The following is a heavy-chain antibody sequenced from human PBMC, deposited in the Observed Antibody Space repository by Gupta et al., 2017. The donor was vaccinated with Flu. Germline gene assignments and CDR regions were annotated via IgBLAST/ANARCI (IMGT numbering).Heavy chain of an antibody. CDR3: ARYCSSTSCPYYYYYGMDV. CDR2: IYTSGSN. V-gene: IGHV4-61*02. J-gene: IGHJ6*02. Sequence: QVQLQESGPGLVKPSQTLSLTCTVSGGSISSGSYYWSWIRQPAGKGLECIGRIYTSGSNNYNPSLKSRVTISVDTSKNQFSLKLSSVTAADTALYYCARYCSSTSCPYYYYYGMDVWGQGTTVTVSS. CDR1: GGSISSGSYY. D-gene: IGHD2-2*01.